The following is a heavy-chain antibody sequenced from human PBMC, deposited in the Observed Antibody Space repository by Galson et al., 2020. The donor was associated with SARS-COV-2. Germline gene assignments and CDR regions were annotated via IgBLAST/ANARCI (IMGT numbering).Heavy chain of an antibody. V-gene: IGHV3-7*01. CDR1: GFTFSSYW. CDR2: IKQDGSEK. J-gene: IGHJ4*02. CDR3: ARVEDYYDRSGLDY. D-gene: IGHD3-22*01. Sequence: GESLKISCAASGFTFSSYWMRWVRQAPGKGLEWVANIKQDGSEKYYVDSVKGRFTISRDNAKNSLYLQMNSLRAEDTAVYYCARVEDYYDRSGLDYWGQGTLVTVSS.